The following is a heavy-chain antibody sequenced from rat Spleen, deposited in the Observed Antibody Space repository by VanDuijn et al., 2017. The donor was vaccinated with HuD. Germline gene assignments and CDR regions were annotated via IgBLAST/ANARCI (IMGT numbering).Heavy chain of an antibody. CDR1: GFSLTSDT. V-gene: IGHV2-6*01. CDR2: ISSGGST. J-gene: IGHJ2*01. CDR3: ARWDY. Sequence: QVQLKESGPGLVQPSQTLSLTCTVSGFSLTSDTVSWVRQPPGKGLEWIAAISSGGSTYYNSALKSRLSISRDTSKSQVFLKMNSLQTEDTAMYFCARWDYWGQGVMVTVSS.